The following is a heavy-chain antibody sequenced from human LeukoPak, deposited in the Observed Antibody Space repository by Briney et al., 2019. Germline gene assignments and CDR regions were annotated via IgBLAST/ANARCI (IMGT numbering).Heavy chain of an antibody. J-gene: IGHJ4*02. CDR1: GFTFSSYW. Sequence: GGSLRLSCAASGFTFSSYWMSWVRQAPGKGLEWVANIKQDGSEKYYVDSVKGRFTISRDNAKNTLYLQMNSLRAEDTAVYYCARDQSIAGPTTADYWGQGTLVTVSS. CDR2: IKQDGSEK. CDR3: ARDQSIAGPTTADY. D-gene: IGHD1-26*01. V-gene: IGHV3-7*01.